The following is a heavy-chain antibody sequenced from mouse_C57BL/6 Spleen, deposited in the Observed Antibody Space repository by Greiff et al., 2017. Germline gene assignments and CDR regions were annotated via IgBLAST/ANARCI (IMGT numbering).Heavy chain of an antibody. CDR3: AKPSYYYGSSYDYLDY. V-gene: IGHV1-64*01. CDR1: GYTFTSYW. Sequence: VQLQQPGAELVKPGASVKLSCKASGYTFTSYWMHWVKQRPGQGLEWIGMIHPTSGSTNYNEKFKSKATLTVDKSSSTAYMQLSSLTSEDSAVYYCAKPSYYYGSSYDYLDYWGQGTTLTVSS. D-gene: IGHD1-1*01. CDR2: IHPTSGST. J-gene: IGHJ2*01.